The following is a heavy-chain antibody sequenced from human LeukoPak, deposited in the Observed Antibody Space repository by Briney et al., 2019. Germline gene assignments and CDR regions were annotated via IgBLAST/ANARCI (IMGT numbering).Heavy chain of an antibody. V-gene: IGHV1-8*03. CDR2: MNPNSGNT. CDR1: GYTFTSYD. CDR3: ARADRGTAMVTYYYYMDA. J-gene: IGHJ6*03. Sequence: ASVTVSCKASGYTFTSYDINWVRQATGQGLEWMGWMNPNSGNTGYAQKFQGRVTITRNTSISTAYMELSSLRSEDTAVYYCARADRGTAMVTYYYYMDAWGKGTTVTVSS. D-gene: IGHD5-18*01.